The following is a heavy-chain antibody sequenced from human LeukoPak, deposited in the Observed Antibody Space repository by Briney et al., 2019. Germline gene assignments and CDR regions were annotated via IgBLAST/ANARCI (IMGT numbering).Heavy chain of an antibody. CDR2: IYYSGST. D-gene: IGHD3-22*01. CDR3: ARQPNYYDSSGYSTTFDY. J-gene: IGHJ4*02. V-gene: IGHV4-59*08. Sequence: SETLSLTCTVSGGSISSYYWSWIRQPPGKGLEWIGYIYYSGSTNYNPSLKSRVTISVDTSKNQFSLKLSSVTAADTAVYYCARQPNYYDSSGYSTTFDYWGQGTLVTVSS. CDR1: GGSISSYY.